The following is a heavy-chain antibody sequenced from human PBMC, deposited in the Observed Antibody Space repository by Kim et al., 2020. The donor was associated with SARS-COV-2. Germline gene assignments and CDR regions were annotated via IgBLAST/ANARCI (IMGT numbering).Heavy chain of an antibody. CDR2: IRSKANSYAT. D-gene: IGHD1-1*01. V-gene: IGHV3-73*01. CDR1: GFTFSGSA. Sequence: GGSLRRSCAASGFTFSGSAMHWVRQAPGKGLEWVGRIRSKANSYATAYAASVKCTITISRDNYTNTAYLQMNKLKTEDTAVYYCTSVPGTAVASSDAFD. J-gene: IGHJ3*02. CDR3: TSVPGTAVASSDAFD.